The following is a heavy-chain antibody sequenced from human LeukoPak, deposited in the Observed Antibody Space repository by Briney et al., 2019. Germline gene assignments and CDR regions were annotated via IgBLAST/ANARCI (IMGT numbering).Heavy chain of an antibody. Sequence: SETLSLTCTVSGGSISSYYWSWIRQPAGKGLEWIGRIYTSGSTYYNPSLKSRVTMSVDTSKNQFSLKLSSVTAADTAVYYCAREGPTARDSSGYRWAFDYWGQGTLVTVSS. J-gene: IGHJ4*02. CDR2: IYTSGST. CDR1: GGSISSYY. D-gene: IGHD3-22*01. V-gene: IGHV4-4*07. CDR3: AREGPTARDSSGYRWAFDY.